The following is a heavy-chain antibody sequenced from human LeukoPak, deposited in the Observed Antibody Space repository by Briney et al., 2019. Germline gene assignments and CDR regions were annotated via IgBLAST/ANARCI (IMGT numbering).Heavy chain of an antibody. CDR1: GYTFTSYG. Sequence: ASVKVSCKASGYTFTSYGISWVRQAPGQGLEWMGWISAYNGNTNYAQKFQGRVTITADKSTSTAYMELSSLRSEDTAVYYCARDLLYSSSSADYWGQGTLVTVSS. CDR2: ISAYNGNT. V-gene: IGHV1-18*01. CDR3: ARDLLYSSSSADY. D-gene: IGHD6-6*01. J-gene: IGHJ4*02.